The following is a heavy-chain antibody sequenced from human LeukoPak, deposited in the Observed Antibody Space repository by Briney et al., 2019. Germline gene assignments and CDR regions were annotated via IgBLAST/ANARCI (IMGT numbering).Heavy chain of an antibody. CDR2: IYARGNT. D-gene: IGHD6-13*01. CDR1: GGSISGNYY. CDR3: ARVYSSSWYFDY. Sequence: SETLSLTCTVSGGSISGNYYWSWIRQPAGKGLEWIGRIYARGNTNYNPSLKSRVTISVDKSKNQFSLKLTSVTAADTAVYYCARVYSSSWYFDYWGQGTLVTVSS. V-gene: IGHV4-4*07. J-gene: IGHJ4*02.